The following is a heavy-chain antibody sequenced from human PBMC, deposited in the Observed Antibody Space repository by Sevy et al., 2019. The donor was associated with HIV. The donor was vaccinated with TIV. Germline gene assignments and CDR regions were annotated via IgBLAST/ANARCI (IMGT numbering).Heavy chain of an antibody. CDR2: ISGSGGLT. J-gene: IGHJ5*02. CDR3: AKPNWNFRAAWFDT. Sequence: GGSLRLSCTVTEFTSRAFAMSWVRQTPEKGLEWVSSISGSGGLTHYADSVKGRLTTSRDKSQGTVYLQMNSLAVDDTAVYYCAKPNWNFRAAWFDTWGQGTLVTVSS. D-gene: IGHD1-7*01. V-gene: IGHV3-23*01. CDR1: EFTSRAFA.